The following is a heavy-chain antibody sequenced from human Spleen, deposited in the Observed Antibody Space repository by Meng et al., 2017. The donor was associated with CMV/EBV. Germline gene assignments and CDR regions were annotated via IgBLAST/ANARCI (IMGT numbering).Heavy chain of an antibody. CDR3: ATLNDFWSGYYSESPVDY. Sequence: GSFSGYYWSWIRQPPGKGLEWIGEINHSGSTNYNPSLKSRVTISVDTSKNQFSLKLSSVTAADTAVYFCATLNDFWSGYYSESPVDYWGQGTLVTVSS. D-gene: IGHD3-3*01. V-gene: IGHV4-34*01. CDR1: GSFSGYY. CDR2: INHSGST. J-gene: IGHJ4*02.